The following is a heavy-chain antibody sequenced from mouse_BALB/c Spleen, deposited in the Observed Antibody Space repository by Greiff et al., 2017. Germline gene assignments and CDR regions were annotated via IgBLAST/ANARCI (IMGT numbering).Heavy chain of an antibody. CDR1: GFTFSSYA. J-gene: IGHJ4*01. D-gene: IGHD2-4*01. V-gene: IGHV5-9-3*01. CDR3: ARDYDSYAMDD. Sequence: EVQLVESGGGLVKPGGSLKLSCAASGFTFSSYAMSWVRQTPEKRLEWVATISSGGSYTYYPDSVKGRFTISRDNAKNTLYLQMSSLRSEDTAMYYCARDYDSYAMDDWGQGTSVT. CDR2: ISSGGSYT.